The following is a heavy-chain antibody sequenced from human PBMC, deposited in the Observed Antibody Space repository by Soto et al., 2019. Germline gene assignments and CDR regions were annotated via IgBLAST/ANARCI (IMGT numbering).Heavy chain of an antibody. CDR3: AREGRDGHTDY. V-gene: IGHV3-33*01. CDR1: GFTFSSYG. Sequence: QVQLVESGGGVVQPGRSLRLSCAASGFTFSSYGMQWVRQAPGKGLEWVAVIWYDGSNKYYADSVKGRFTISRDNSKNTLYLQMNSLRAEDTAVYYCAREGRDGHTDYWGQGTLVTVSS. J-gene: IGHJ4*02. D-gene: IGHD2-15*01. CDR2: IWYDGSNK.